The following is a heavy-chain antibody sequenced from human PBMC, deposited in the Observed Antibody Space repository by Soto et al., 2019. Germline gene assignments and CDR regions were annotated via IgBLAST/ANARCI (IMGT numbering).Heavy chain of an antibody. CDR1: GYTFTSYG. V-gene: IGHV1-18*01. CDR2: ISAYNGNT. J-gene: IGHJ6*03. D-gene: IGHD2-15*01. CDR3: ARKSTLGCSGGSCYSYYQSSYYYYYMDV. Sequence: ASVKVSCKASGYTFTSYGISWVRQAPGQGLEWMGWISAYNGNTNYAQKLQGRVTMTTDTSTSTAYMELRSLRSDDTAVYYCARKSTLGCSGGSCYSYYQSSYYYYYMDVWGQGTTVTVSS.